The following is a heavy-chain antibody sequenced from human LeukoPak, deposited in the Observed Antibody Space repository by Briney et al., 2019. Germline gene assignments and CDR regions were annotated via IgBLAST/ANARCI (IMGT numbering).Heavy chain of an antibody. J-gene: IGHJ6*02. V-gene: IGHV3-30-3*01. CDR2: ISYDGSNK. CDR3: ARVPVSEVRGVMDYYYYGMDV. CDR1: GFTFSSYA. Sequence: GGSLRLSCAASGFTFSSYAMHWVRQAPGKGLEWVAVISYDGSNKYYADSVKGRFTISRDNSKNTLYLQMNSLRAEDTAVYYCARVPVSEVRGVMDYYYYGMDVWGQGTTVTVSS. D-gene: IGHD3-10*01.